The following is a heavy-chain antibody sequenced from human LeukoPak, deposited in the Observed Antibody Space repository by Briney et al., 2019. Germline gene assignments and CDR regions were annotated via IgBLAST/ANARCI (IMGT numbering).Heavy chain of an antibody. CDR3: ARVRAAAGRKTPYYYYGMDV. CDR2: INSYGSST. D-gene: IGHD6-13*01. J-gene: IGHJ6*02. CDR1: GFTFSRYW. Sequence: PGGSLRLSCASSGFTFSRYWMHWLRQAPGKGLVWVSRINSYGSSTSYADCVKGRFTISRDNAKNTLYLQMNSLRAEDTAVYYCARVRAAAGRKTPYYYYGMDVWGQGTTVTVSS. V-gene: IGHV3-74*01.